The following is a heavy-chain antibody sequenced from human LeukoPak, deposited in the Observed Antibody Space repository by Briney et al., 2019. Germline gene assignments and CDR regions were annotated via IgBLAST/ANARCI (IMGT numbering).Heavy chain of an antibody. Sequence: PGGSLRLSCAASGFTFDDYTMHWVRQAPGKGLEWVSLISWDGGSTYYADSVKGRFTISRDNAKNSLYLQMNSLRAEDTALYYCAKGENDILTGSDYWGQGTLVTVSS. CDR1: GFTFDDYT. V-gene: IGHV3-43*01. D-gene: IGHD3-9*01. CDR3: AKGENDILTGSDY. CDR2: ISWDGGST. J-gene: IGHJ4*02.